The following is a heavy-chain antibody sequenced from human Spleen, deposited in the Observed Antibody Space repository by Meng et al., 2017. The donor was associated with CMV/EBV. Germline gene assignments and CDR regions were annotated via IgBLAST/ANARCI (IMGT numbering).Heavy chain of an antibody. Sequence: GESLKISCAASGFTFGSFAMNWVRQAPGKGLEWVSSVSASGRSALYADSVRGRLTISRNNFKNTLYVQMNSLGAEDTAVYYCAKGGMSRLYWHFALWGRGTLVTVSS. D-gene: IGHD3-16*01. CDR1: GFTFGSFA. CDR2: VSASGRSA. V-gene: IGHV3-23*01. CDR3: AKGGMSRLYWHFAL. J-gene: IGHJ2*01.